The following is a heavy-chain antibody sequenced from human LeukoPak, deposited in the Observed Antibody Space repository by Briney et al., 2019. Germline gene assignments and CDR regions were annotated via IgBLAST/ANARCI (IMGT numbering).Heavy chain of an antibody. Sequence: SETLSLTCTVSGGSISSYYWSWIRQPPGKGLEWIGYIYYSGSTNYNPSLKSRVTISVDTSKNQFSLKLSSVAAADTAVYYCARLGLWAAFDYWGQGTLVTVSS. J-gene: IGHJ4*02. V-gene: IGHV4-59*01. CDR3: ARLGLWAAFDY. CDR2: IYYSGST. D-gene: IGHD3-16*01. CDR1: GGSISSYY.